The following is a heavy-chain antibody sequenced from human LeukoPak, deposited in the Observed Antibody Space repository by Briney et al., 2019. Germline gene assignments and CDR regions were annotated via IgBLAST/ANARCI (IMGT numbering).Heavy chain of an antibody. V-gene: IGHV4-59*01. D-gene: IGHD3-22*01. CDR3: ARVRSDDTLPPWYFDL. J-gene: IGHJ2*01. CDR2: IYYSGST. CDR1: GGSISSYY. Sequence: SETLSLTCTVSGGSISSYYWSWIRQPPGKGLEWIGYIYYSGSTNYNPSLKSRVTISVDTSKNQFSLKLSSVPAADTAVYYCARVRSDDTLPPWYFDLWGRGTLVTVSS.